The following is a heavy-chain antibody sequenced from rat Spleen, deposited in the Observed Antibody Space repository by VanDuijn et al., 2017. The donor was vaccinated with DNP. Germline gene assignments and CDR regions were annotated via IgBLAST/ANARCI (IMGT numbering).Heavy chain of an antibody. D-gene: IGHD1-7*01. J-gene: IGHJ3*01. Sequence: EVQLVESGGGLVQPGNSLKLSCAASGFTFSDYAMAWVRQSPKKGLEWVATIIYDGSSTYYRDSVKGRFTISRDHARSTLYLQMDRLRSEDTATYYCATSSYYGYAYGFAYWGQGTLVTVSS. CDR1: GFTFSDYA. V-gene: IGHV5S10*01. CDR3: ATSSYYGYAYGFAY. CDR2: IIYDGSST.